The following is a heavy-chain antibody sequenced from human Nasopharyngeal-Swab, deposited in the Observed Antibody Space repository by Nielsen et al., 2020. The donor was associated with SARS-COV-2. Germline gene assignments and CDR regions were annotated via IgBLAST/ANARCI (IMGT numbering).Heavy chain of an antibody. V-gene: IGHV4-34*01. CDR1: GGSFSGHQ. CDR3: ARGGAGVVASPVLGLGPFYYYHFMDV. Sequence: QTLSLTCAVYGGSFSGHQWSWVRQTPGKGLEWIGEVNHGGGTHYNPSLKSRVTISVATSKNQFSLKLTSVTAADTAVYYCARGGAGVVASPVLGLGPFYYYHFMDVWGQGTTVTVSS. CDR2: VNHGGGT. J-gene: IGHJ6*03. D-gene: IGHD6-6*01.